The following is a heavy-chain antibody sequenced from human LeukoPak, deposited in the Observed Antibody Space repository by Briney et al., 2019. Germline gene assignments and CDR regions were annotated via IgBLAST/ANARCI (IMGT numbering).Heavy chain of an antibody. CDR2: INHCGGT. V-gene: IGHV4-34*01. D-gene: IGHD2-2*01. CDR3: ARGPAAIHP. CDR1: AYPLTNHY. Sequence: SETLSLTCAVYAYPLTNHYWIWIRQPPGKGLEWIGEINHCGGTNYNPSLKSRVTISVDTSKNQFFLKLTSVTAADTAVYYCARGPAAIHPWGQGTLVTVSS. J-gene: IGHJ5*02.